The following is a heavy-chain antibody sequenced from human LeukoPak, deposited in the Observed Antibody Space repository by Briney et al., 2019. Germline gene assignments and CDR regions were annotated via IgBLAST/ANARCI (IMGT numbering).Heavy chain of an antibody. J-gene: IGHJ5*02. CDR3: ARARSSGGSCYWFDP. D-gene: IGHD2-15*01. Sequence: SETLSLTCAVSGGSISSGGYSWSWIRQPPGKGLEWIGYIYHSGSTYYNPSLKSRVTISVDRSKNQFSLKLSSVTAADTAVYYCARARSSGGSCYWFDPWAQGTLVTVSS. CDR2: IYHSGST. CDR1: GGSISSGGYS. V-gene: IGHV4-30-2*01.